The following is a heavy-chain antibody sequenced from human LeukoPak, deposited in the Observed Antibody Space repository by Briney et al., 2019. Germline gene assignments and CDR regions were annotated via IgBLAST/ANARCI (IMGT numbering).Heavy chain of an antibody. CDR1: GYTFTSYD. CDR2: MNPNSGNT. Sequence: ASVKVSCKASGYTFTSYDINWVRQATGQGLEWMGWMNPNSGNTGYAQKFQGRVTMTRNTSISTAYMELSSLRSEDTAMYYCARAGGWGWYSSSWYPGYYFDYWGQGTLVTVSS. D-gene: IGHD6-13*01. J-gene: IGHJ4*02. CDR3: ARAGGWGWYSSSWYPGYYFDY. V-gene: IGHV1-8*01.